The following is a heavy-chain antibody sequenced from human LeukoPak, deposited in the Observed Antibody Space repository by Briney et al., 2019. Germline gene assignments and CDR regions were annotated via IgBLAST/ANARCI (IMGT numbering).Heavy chain of an antibody. J-gene: IGHJ4*02. CDR3: ARDGSGSYHVDY. D-gene: IGHD1-26*01. CDR2: ISYDGSNK. V-gene: IGHV3-30-3*01. CDR1: GFTFSSYA. Sequence: PGGSLRLSCAASGFTFSSYAMHWVRQAPGKGLEWVAVISYDGSNKYYADSVKGRFTISRDNSKNTLYLQMNSLRAEDTAVYYCARDGSGSYHVDYWGQGTLVTVSS.